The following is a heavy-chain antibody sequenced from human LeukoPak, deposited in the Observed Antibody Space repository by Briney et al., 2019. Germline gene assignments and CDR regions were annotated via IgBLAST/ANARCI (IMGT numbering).Heavy chain of an antibody. CDR1: GVSISSYY. CDR3: ARLAAISGSDYPDD. D-gene: IGHD1-26*01. V-gene: IGHV4-59*08. Sequence: PWETLSLTCTVSGVSISSYYWSWIRQPPGKGLEWIGYIFYSGNTIYNPSLRSRVTISADTSKNHFSLRLRSVTAADTAVYYCARLAAISGSDYPDDWGQGTLVTASS. CDR2: IFYSGNT. J-gene: IGHJ4*02.